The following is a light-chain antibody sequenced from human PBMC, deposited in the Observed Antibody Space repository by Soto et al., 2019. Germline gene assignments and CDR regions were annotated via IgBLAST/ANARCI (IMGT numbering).Light chain of an antibody. CDR3: QHYHSSPWT. CDR2: GAS. Sequence: ETVLTQSPGTLSLSPGDRATLSCRASQSIGSSYLAWYQQKPGQAPRLLIYGASSRATGIPDRFSGSGSGTDFTLTISRLEPEDFAVYYCQHYHSSPWTFGQGTKVEMK. CDR1: QSIGSSY. V-gene: IGKV3-20*01. J-gene: IGKJ1*01.